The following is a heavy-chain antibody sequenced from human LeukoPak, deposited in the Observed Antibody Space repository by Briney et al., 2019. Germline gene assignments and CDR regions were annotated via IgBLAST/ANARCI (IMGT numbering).Heavy chain of an antibody. CDR3: ARRGGTAAGNYFDY. CDR1: GGSISTSSYY. D-gene: IGHD6-13*01. J-gene: IGHJ4*02. Sequence: SETLSLTCTVSGGSISTSSYYWGWIRQPPGKGLEWIGNIYYSGSTHYNLSLKSRVTTSIDTSKNQFSLEVSSVTAAGTAVYFCARRGGTAAGNYFDYWGQGILVTVSS. V-gene: IGHV4-39*01. CDR2: IYYSGST.